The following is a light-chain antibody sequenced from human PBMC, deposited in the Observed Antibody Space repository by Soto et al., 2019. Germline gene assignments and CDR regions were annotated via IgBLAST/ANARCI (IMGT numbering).Light chain of an antibody. J-gene: IGLJ2*01. V-gene: IGLV2-14*03. Sequence: QSALTQPASVSGSPGQSITISCTGTSSDVGTYEYVSWYQHHPGKAPKLMIYDVRNRPSGVSDRFSGSKSGNTASLTISGLQSEAEADYYGSSYASNGDVLFGGGTKLTVL. CDR3: SSYASNGDVL. CDR1: SSDVGTYEY. CDR2: DVR.